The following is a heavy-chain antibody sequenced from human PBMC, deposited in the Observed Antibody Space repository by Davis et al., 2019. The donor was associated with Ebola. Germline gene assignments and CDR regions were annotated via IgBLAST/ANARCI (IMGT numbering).Heavy chain of an antibody. D-gene: IGHD4-11*01. V-gene: IGHV3-23*01. CDR3: AAHWQSNYRIGLDV. J-gene: IGHJ6*02. CDR2: ISASGGTT. Sequence: PGGSLRLSCAASGFTFSSYAMNWVRQAPGKGLEWVSVISASGGTTYYADSVKGRFTISRDNSKNTLYLQMNSLRVEDTAVYYCAAHWQSNYRIGLDVWGQGTTVTVSS. CDR1: GFTFSSYA.